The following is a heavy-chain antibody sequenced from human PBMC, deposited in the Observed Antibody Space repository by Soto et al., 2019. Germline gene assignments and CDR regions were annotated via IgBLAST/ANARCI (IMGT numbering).Heavy chain of an antibody. CDR3: ARGSRSIFGVVIYYYYYGMDV. J-gene: IGHJ6*02. CDR1: GYTFIGYY. V-gene: IGHV1-2*02. D-gene: IGHD3-3*01. Sequence: ASVKVSCKASGYTFIGYYMHWVRQAPGQGLEWMGWVNPNSGGTNYAQKFQGRVTMTRDTSISTAYMELSRLRSDDTAVYYCARGSRSIFGVVIYYYYYGMDVWGQGTTVTVSS. CDR2: VNPNSGGT.